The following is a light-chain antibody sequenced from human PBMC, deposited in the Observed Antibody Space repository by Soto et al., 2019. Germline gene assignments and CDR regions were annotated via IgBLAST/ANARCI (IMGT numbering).Light chain of an antibody. CDR3: QQYGSSPGLT. CDR2: GAS. CDR1: QSVSSSY. V-gene: IGKV3-20*01. J-gene: IGKJ4*01. Sequence: EIVLTQSPGTLSLYPGERATLSCRASQSVSSSYLAWYQQKPGQAPRLLIYGASSRTTGIPDRFSGSGSGTDFTRTISRLEPEDCAVYYCQQYGSSPGLTFGGGTKGEIK.